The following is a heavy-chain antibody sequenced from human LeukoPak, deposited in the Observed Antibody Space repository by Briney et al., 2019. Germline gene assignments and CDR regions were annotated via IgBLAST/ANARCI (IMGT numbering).Heavy chain of an antibody. CDR3: ARQRYSSGWYPYFDY. CDR2: IYYSGST. Sequence: PSETLSLTCTVSGGSISSSSYYWGWNRQPPGKGLEWIGSIYYSGSTYYNPSLKSRVTISVDTSKNQFSLKLSSVTAADTAVYYCARQRYSSGWYPYFDYWGQGTLVTVSS. D-gene: IGHD6-19*01. V-gene: IGHV4-39*01. J-gene: IGHJ4*02. CDR1: GGSISSSSYY.